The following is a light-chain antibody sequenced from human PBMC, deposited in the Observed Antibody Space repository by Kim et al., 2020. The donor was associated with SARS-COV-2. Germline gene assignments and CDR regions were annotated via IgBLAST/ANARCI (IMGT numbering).Light chain of an antibody. CDR2: QDR. CDR1: KLGDKY. CDR3: QAWDSSFVV. J-gene: IGLJ2*01. V-gene: IGLV3-1*01. Sequence: SYELTQPPSVSVSPGQTASITCSGDKLGDKYACWYQQKAGQSPVLVIYQDRKRPSGIPERFSGSNSGNTATLTISGTQAMDEADYYCQAWDSSFVVFGGGTQLTVL.